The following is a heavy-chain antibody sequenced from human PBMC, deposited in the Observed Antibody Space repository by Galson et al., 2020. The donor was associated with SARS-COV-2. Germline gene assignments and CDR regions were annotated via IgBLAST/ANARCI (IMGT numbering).Heavy chain of an antibody. D-gene: IGHD6-13*01. CDR2: IHYDGST. Sequence: GESLKISCAASGFAFSSSWMHWVRQAPGKGLVWVSRIHYDGSTSYADSVQGRFSISRDNAINMLFLQMSSLRVDDTAVYYCVKEEAGAGNWYFDLWGLATLVTVTA. CDR1: GFAFSSSW. V-gene: IGHV3-74*01. CDR3: VKEEAGAGNWYFDL. J-gene: IGHJ2*01.